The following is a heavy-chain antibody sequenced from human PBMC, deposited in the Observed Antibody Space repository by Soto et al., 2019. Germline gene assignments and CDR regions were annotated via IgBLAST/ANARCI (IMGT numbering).Heavy chain of an antibody. CDR1: GFSFSTYW. D-gene: IGHD1-7*01. CDR2: IYPGDSDA. CDR3: ARQHAGGYAKNQGNYFFDY. Sequence: GESLKISCKGSGFSFSTYWIAWVRQTPGKGLEWMGIIYPGDSDARYSPSFQGQVTISADKSIDTVYLQWSSLKAPDTAMYYCARQHAGGYAKNQGNYFFDYWGQGTQVTVSS. V-gene: IGHV5-51*01. J-gene: IGHJ4*02.